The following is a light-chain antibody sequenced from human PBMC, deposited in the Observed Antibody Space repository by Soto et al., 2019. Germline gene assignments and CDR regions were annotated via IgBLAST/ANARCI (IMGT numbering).Light chain of an antibody. CDR2: KAS. CDR1: QTISSW. J-gene: IGKJ1*01. CDR3: QHYNSYSEA. Sequence: DIQMTQSPSTLSGSVGDRVTITCRASQTISSWLAWYQQKPGKAPKLLIYKASTLKSGVPSRFSGSGSGTEFTLTISSLQPDYFATYYCQHYNSYSEAFGQATKVELK. V-gene: IGKV1-5*03.